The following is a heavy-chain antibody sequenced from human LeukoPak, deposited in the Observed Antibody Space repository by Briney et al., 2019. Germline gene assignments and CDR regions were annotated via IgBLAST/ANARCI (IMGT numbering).Heavy chain of an antibody. CDR2: ISYDGSNK. D-gene: IGHD2-15*01. Sequence: SLRLSCAASGFTFSSYAMHWVRQAPGKGLEGVAVISYDGSNKYYADSVKGRFTIARDNSKNTLYLQMNSLRAEDTAVYYCARDSSPRADYSAAFDIWGQGTMVTVSS. CDR1: GFTFSSYA. J-gene: IGHJ3*02. V-gene: IGHV3-30-3*01. CDR3: ARDSSPRADYSAAFDI.